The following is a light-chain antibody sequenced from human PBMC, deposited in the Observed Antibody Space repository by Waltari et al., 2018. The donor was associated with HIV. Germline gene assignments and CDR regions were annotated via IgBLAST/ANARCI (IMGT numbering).Light chain of an antibody. CDR2: EGS. CDR1: SSDVGSYNL. Sequence: QSALTQPASVSGSPGQSITISCTGTSSDVGSYNLFSWYQQHPGKAPKLMIYEGSKRPSGVSNRFSGSKSGNTASLTISGLQAEDEADYYCCSYAGSSTLVFGGGTKLTVL. CDR3: CSYAGSSTLV. J-gene: IGLJ2*01. V-gene: IGLV2-23*01.